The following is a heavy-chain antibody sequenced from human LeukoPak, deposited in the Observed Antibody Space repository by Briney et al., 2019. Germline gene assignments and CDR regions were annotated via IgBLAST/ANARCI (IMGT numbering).Heavy chain of an antibody. CDR2: IIPIFGTA. J-gene: IGHJ5*02. Sequence: ASVKVSCKASGGTFISYAISWVRQAPGQGLEWMGGIIPIFGTANYAQKFQGRVTITADKSTSTAYMELSSLRSEDTAVYYCARRPHYDILTGYPEDWFDPWGQGTLVTVSS. V-gene: IGHV1-69*06. D-gene: IGHD3-9*01. CDR1: GGTFISYA. CDR3: ARRPHYDILTGYPEDWFDP.